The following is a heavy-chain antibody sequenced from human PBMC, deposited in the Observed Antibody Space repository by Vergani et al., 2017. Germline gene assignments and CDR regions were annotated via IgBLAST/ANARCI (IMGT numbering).Heavy chain of an antibody. CDR1: GYSLTELT. J-gene: IGHJ4*02. V-gene: IGHV1-24*01. CDR2: FDPEHGEV. Sequence: QVQLVQSGSEVRKPGASVKVACQDSGYSLTELTIHWVRQAPGKGLEWMGGFDPEHGEVTFAHHIQGRVTMTEDSSTDTAYMELSSLRPEDTALYYCAIVTDCYDSSGYYLDYWGQGTLVTVSS. D-gene: IGHD3-22*01. CDR3: AIVTDCYDSSGYYLDY.